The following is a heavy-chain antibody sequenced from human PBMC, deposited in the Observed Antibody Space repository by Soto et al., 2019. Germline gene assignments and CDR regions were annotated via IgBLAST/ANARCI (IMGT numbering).Heavy chain of an antibody. V-gene: IGHV4-30-2*01. CDR2: IYHSGIT. J-gene: IGHJ5*02. CDR1: GGSISSGYS. D-gene: IGHD2-2*01. CDR3: ARGYCSITSCSNWLDP. Sequence: PSETLSLTCAVSGGSISSGYSWSWIRQPPGKGLEWIGYIYHSGITYYNPSLKSRVTISVDRSKNQFSLKLSSVTAADTAVYYCARGYCSITSCSNWLDPWGQGTLVTVS.